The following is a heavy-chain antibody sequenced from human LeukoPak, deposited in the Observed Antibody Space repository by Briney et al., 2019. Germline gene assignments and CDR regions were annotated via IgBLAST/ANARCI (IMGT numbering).Heavy chain of an antibody. Sequence: GGSLRLSCAASGFTFSIYSMNWVRQAPGKGLEWISYITSSSGTKYYTDSVKGRFTISRANAKNSLYLQMSSLRAEDTAVYYCARVAPGHDIGRGYFDYWGQGTLVTVSS. CDR2: ITSSSGTK. CDR1: GFTFSIYS. V-gene: IGHV3-48*01. CDR3: ARVAPGHDIGRGYFDY. J-gene: IGHJ4*02. D-gene: IGHD2-21*01.